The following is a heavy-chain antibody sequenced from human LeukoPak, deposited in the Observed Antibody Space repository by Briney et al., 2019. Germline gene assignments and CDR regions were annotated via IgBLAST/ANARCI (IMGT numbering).Heavy chain of an antibody. CDR3: ARVRYYYGSGSPLDY. V-gene: IGHV3-21*01. Sequence: GSLRLSCAASGFTFSSYSMNWVRQAPGKGLEWVSSISSSSSYIYYADSVKGRFTISRDNAKNSLYLQMNSLRAEDTAVYYCARVRYYYGSGSPLDYWGQGTLVTVSS. D-gene: IGHD3-10*01. J-gene: IGHJ4*02. CDR2: ISSSSSYI. CDR1: GFTFSSYS.